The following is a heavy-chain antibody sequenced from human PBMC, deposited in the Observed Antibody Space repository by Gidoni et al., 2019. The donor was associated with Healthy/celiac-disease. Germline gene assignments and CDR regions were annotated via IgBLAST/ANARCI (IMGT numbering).Heavy chain of an antibody. V-gene: IGHV4-34*01. D-gene: IGHD6-13*01. J-gene: IGHJ6*02. Sequence: QVQLQQWGAGLLKPSETLSLTCAVYGGSFSGYYWRWIRQPPGKGLAWIGEINHSGSTNYNPSLKSRVTISVDTSKNQFSLKLSSVTAADTAVYYCARGGGYSSSWREIYYYYGMDVWGQGTTVTVSS. CDR3: ARGGGYSSSWREIYYYYGMDV. CDR2: INHSGST. CDR1: GGSFSGYY.